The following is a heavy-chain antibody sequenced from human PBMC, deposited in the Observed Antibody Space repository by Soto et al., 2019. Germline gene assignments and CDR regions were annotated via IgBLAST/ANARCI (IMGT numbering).Heavy chain of an antibody. V-gene: IGHV1-3*01. CDR1: GYTFTSYA. CDR3: ARVGGWYVPDY. J-gene: IGHJ4*02. CDR2: INAGNGNT. D-gene: IGHD6-19*01. Sequence: ASVKVSCKASGYTFTSYAMHWLRQAPGQRLEWMGWINAGNGNTKYSQKFQGRVTITRDTSASTAYMELSSLRSEDTAVYYCARVGGWYVPDYWGQGTLVTVSS.